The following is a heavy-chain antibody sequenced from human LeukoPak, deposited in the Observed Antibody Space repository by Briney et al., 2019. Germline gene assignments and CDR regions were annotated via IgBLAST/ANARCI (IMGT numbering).Heavy chain of an antibody. Sequence: GGSLRLSCAASGFTFSSYAMSWVRQAPGKGLEWVSAISGSGGSTYYADSVKGRFTIPRDNSKNTLYLQMNSLRAEDTAVYYCAKDFEGSGSYADNWFDPWGQGTLVTVSS. J-gene: IGHJ5*02. CDR1: GFTFSSYA. CDR2: ISGSGGST. CDR3: AKDFEGSGSYADNWFDP. D-gene: IGHD3-10*01. V-gene: IGHV3-23*01.